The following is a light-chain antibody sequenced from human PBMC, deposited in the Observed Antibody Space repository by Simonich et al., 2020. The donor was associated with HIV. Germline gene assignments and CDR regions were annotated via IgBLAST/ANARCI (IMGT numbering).Light chain of an antibody. V-gene: IGKV4-1*01. CDR1: QSILYSSNNKNY. Sequence: DIVMTQSPDSLAVSLGERATINCKSSQSILYSSNNKNYLAWYQQQPGQPPKLLIYWASTRESGVPDRFSGSGSGTDFTLTISSLQAEDVAVYYCQQYYITPHTFGQGTKVEIK. J-gene: IGKJ1*01. CDR3: QQYYITPHT. CDR2: WAS.